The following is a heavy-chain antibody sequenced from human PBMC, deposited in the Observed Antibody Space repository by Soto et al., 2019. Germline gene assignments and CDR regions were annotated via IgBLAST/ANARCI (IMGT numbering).Heavy chain of an antibody. Sequence: SQTLSLTXAISGDSVSTNSATWNWIRKSPSRGLEWLGRTYYRSKWYNDYAVSVKGRITINPDTSKNQFSLQLNSVTPEDTAVYYCTRLSGNSWLDYWGQGTLVTVSS. V-gene: IGHV6-1*01. D-gene: IGHD6-13*01. J-gene: IGHJ4*02. CDR3: TRLSGNSWLDY. CDR1: GDSVSTNSAT. CDR2: TYYRSKWYN.